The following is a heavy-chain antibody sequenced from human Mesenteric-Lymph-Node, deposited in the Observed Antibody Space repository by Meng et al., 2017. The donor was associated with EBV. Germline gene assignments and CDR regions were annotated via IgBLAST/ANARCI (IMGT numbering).Heavy chain of an antibody. CDR2: VIPVFGSP. D-gene: IGHD1-14*01. CDR1: GGSFNTHA. V-gene: IGHV1-69*01. CDR3: ARVWEITYYFDI. Sequence: QGQLVQSAPEVKKPGSSVKVSCKASGGSFNTHAINWVRQAPGTGLGWIGGVIPVFGSPFYAQNFQGRVTIAADESTNTVYLHLYSLRSEDTALYYCARVWEITYYFDIWGQGTLVTVSS. J-gene: IGHJ4*02.